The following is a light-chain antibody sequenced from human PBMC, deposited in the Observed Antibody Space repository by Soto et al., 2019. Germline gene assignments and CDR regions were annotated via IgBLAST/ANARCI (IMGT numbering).Light chain of an antibody. CDR3: QQYNNWPQT. CDR2: GAS. CDR1: QSVSSN. J-gene: IGKJ1*01. V-gene: IGKV3D-15*01. Sequence: EIVMTQSPATLSVSPGERPTLSCRASQSVSSNLAWYQQKPGQAPRLLIYGASTRATGIPARFSGSGSGTEFSLTISSLQSEDFAVYYCQQYNNWPQTFGQGTKVEIK.